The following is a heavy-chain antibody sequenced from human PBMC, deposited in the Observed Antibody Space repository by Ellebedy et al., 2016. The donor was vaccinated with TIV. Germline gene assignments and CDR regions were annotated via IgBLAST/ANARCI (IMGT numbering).Heavy chain of an antibody. Sequence: GESLKISCKGSGYSFTSYWIGWVRQMPGKGLEWMGLIYPGDYDTRYSPSFQGQVTISADKYISTAYLQWISLKASDTAMYYCARQVPSSETSLGKDVWGQGTTVTVSS. CDR1: GYSFTSYW. V-gene: IGHV5-51*01. CDR3: ARQVPSSETSLGKDV. D-gene: IGHD2-2*01. J-gene: IGHJ6*02. CDR2: IYPGDYDT.